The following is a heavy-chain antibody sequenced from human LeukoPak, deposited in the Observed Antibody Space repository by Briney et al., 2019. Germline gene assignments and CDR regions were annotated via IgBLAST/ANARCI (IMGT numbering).Heavy chain of an antibody. J-gene: IGHJ4*02. CDR2: IRYDGSNK. D-gene: IGHD3-16*01. CDR3: ARDHYDYVWGTPDFLDY. CDR1: GFTFSSYA. V-gene: IGHV3-30*02. Sequence: PGGSLRLSCAASGFTFSSYAMHWVRQAPGKGLEWVAFIRYDGSNKYYADSVKGRFTISRDNSKNTLYLQMNSLRAEDTAIYYCARDHYDYVWGTPDFLDYWGQGTLVTVSS.